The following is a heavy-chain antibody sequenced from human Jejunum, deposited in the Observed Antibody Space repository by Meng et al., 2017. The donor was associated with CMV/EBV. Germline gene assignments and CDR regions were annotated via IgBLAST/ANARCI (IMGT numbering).Heavy chain of an antibody. CDR3: ARGSGGTTGFDY. CDR2: TYRSEMT. CDR1: CGSMSSGYYS. Sequence: CTFSCGSMSSGYYSWIWIRQHPGQGLEWIAYTYRSEMTSPNPSLQSRVAISIDTSKNQFSLILSSVTAADPAVFFCARGSGGTTGFDYWGQGTLVTVSS. V-gene: IGHV4-31*03. D-gene: IGHD3-10*01. J-gene: IGHJ4*02.